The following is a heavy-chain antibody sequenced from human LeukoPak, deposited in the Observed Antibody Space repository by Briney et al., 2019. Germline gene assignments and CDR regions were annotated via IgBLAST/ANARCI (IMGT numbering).Heavy chain of an antibody. CDR2: ISAYNGNT. J-gene: IGHJ4*02. CDR1: GYTFTSYG. CDR3: ATRNLDYYDSSGYLDY. D-gene: IGHD3-22*01. Sequence: ASVKVSCKASGYTFTSYGISWVRQAPGQGLEWMGWISAYNGNTNYAQKLQGRVTMTEDTSTDTAYMELSSLRSEDTAVYYCATRNLDYYDSSGYLDYWGQGTLVTVSS. V-gene: IGHV1-18*01.